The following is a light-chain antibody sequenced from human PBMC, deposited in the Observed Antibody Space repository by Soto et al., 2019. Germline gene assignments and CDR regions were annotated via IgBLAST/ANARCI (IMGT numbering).Light chain of an antibody. J-gene: IGLJ1*01. V-gene: IGLV1-40*01. CDR2: GNT. CDR3: QSFDTSLRNSYA. Sequence: QSVLTQPPSVSGAPGQRVTISCTGSSSNIGAGYDVHWYQQLPGAAPKLLIYGNTNRPSGVPDRFSGSKSGTSASLAITGLQAEDEADYYCQSFDTSLRNSYAFGTGTKVTVL. CDR1: SSNIGAGYD.